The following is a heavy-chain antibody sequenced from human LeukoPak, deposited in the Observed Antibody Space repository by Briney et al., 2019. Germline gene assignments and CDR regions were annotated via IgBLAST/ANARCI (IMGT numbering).Heavy chain of an antibody. V-gene: IGHV3-7*05. Sequence: GGSLRLSCAASGLTFSYYWMTWVRQAPGKGLEWVANIKQDGSEKYYVDSVKGQFTISRDNAKNSLYLQMNSLRVEDTAVHYCARGVGVDYWGQGTLVTVSS. D-gene: IGHD3-16*01. CDR2: IKQDGSEK. CDR3: ARGVGVDY. CDR1: GLTFSYYW. J-gene: IGHJ4*02.